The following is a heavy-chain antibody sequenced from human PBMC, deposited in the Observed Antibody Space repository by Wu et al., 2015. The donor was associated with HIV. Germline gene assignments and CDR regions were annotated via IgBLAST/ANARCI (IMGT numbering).Heavy chain of an antibody. CDR2: FDPEDGKT. CDR3: HIPFLETSGPHGLPY. D-gene: IGHD2/OR15-2a*01. CDR1: GHSLAKLS. J-gene: IGHJ1*01. Sequence: HVQLEQSATIVRKPGAAVRVPCKVSGHSLAKLSIQWVRQTPGRGLEWMGGFDPEDGKTIYAQRFVDRVIMTEDRSTDTAYLDLKNLKSEDTAILLLHIPFLETSGPHGLPYWGQGTLVHRLL. V-gene: IGHV1-24*01.